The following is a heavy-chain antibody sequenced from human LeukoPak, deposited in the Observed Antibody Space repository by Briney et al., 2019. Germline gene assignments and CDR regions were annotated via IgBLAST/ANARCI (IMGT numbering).Heavy chain of an antibody. CDR3: ARDEMKVGSGGDTSSYYYVYYMDV. CDR2: VFSSGSA. D-gene: IGHD2-21*02. CDR1: GDSVSRYH. V-gene: IGHV4-4*07. Sequence: PSETLSLTCSVSGDSVSRYHWSWIRQPAGRGLEWIGRVFSSGSANYNPSLKSRVILSVDKSKNELSLSLSAVIAADTAIYYCARDEMKVGSGGDTSSYYYVYYMDVWGQGTAVSVS. J-gene: IGHJ6*03.